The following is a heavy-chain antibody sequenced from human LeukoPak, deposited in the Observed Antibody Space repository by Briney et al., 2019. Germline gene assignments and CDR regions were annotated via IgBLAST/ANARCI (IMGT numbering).Heavy chain of an antibody. CDR2: IHYSGTT. J-gene: IGHJ6*03. CDR1: GGSISSSTYY. V-gene: IGHV4-39*07. Sequence: SETLSLTCTVSGGSISSSTYYWGWIRQPPGKGLEWIGTIHYSGTTYYNPSLKSRVTLSVDTSKNQFSLKLSSVTAADTAVYYCARGVNYYYYYMDVWGKGTTVTISS. CDR3: ARGVNYYYYYMDV. D-gene: IGHD4-23*01.